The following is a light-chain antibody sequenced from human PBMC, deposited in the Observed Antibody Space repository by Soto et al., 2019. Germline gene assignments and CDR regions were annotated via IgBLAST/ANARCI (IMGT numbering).Light chain of an antibody. Sequence: EIVLTQSPATLSLSPGERATLSCRASQSVSTYLAWYQQKPGQAPRLLIYDASNRATGIPARFSGNGSGTDLPLPISSLEPEDFAVYYCQQRSSWWTFGQGTKVEIK. J-gene: IGKJ1*01. CDR2: DAS. CDR1: QSVSTY. CDR3: QQRSSWWT. V-gene: IGKV3-11*01.